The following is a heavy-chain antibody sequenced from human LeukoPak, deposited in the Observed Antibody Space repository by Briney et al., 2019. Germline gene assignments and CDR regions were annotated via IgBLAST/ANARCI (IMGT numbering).Heavy chain of an antibody. Sequence: SETLSLTCAVYGGSFSGYYWNWIRQPPGKGLEWIGEINHSGSTNYNPSLKSRVTISVDTSKNQFSLKLSSVTAADTAVYYCARESEGYSYGHNWFDPWGQGTLVTVSS. CDR1: GGSFSGYY. CDR2: INHSGST. D-gene: IGHD5-18*01. V-gene: IGHV4-34*01. CDR3: ARESEGYSYGHNWFDP. J-gene: IGHJ5*02.